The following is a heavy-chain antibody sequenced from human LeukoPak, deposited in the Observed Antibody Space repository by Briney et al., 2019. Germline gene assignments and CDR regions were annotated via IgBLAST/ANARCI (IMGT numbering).Heavy chain of an antibody. Sequence: VASVTVSFKVSGFTLADLSMHWVRQAPGKGLGWVGGFDRKNGDTIYAQRFRGRVTFTEDTSTGTAYMDLSSLSADDTAVYYCATGVFCATTTCPGYQHYYYFMDVWGKGTTVTVSS. V-gene: IGHV1-24*01. D-gene: IGHD2-2*01. CDR3: ATGVFCATTTCPGYQHYYYFMDV. CDR2: FDRKNGDT. J-gene: IGHJ6*03. CDR1: GFTLADLS.